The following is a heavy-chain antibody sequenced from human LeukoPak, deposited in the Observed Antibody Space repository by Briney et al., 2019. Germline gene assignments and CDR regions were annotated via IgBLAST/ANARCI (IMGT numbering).Heavy chain of an antibody. CDR1: GYTFSGFY. J-gene: IGHJ4*02. CDR2: INPNSGVT. V-gene: IGHV1-2*02. D-gene: IGHD5-12*01. Sequence: ASVKVSCKASGYTFSGFYIHWVRQAPGQGLEWMGWINPNSGVTNYAQKLQGRVTITRDTSIDTAYMQLSRLRSDDTAVYYCASSRGYSGYEIDYWGQGTLVTVSS. CDR3: ASSRGYSGYEIDY.